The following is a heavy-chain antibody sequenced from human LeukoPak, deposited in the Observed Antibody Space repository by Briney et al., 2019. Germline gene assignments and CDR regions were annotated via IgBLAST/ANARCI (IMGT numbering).Heavy chain of an antibody. V-gene: IGHV3-33*01. CDR1: GFTFSSYG. D-gene: IGHD3-22*01. CDR3: ARDQADSSGYYYDYYFDY. CDR2: IWYDGSNK. J-gene: IGHJ4*02. Sequence: GGSLRLSCAASGFTFSSYGMHWVRQAPGKGLEWVAVIWYDGSNKYYADSVKGRFTISRDNSKNTLYLQMNSLRAEDTAVYYCARDQADSSGYYYDYYFDYWGQGTLVTVSS.